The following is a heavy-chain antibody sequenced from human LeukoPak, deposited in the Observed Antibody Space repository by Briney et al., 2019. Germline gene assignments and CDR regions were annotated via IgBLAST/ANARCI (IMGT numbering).Heavy chain of an antibody. CDR2: MNPNSGNT. Sequence: ASVKVSFKASGYTFTSYDINWVRQATGQGLEWMGWMNPNSGNTGYAQKFQGRVTMTRNTSISTAYMELSSLRSEDTAVYYCARAVAGVYGMDVWGQGTTVTVSS. V-gene: IGHV1-8*01. J-gene: IGHJ6*02. CDR1: GYTFTSYD. D-gene: IGHD6-19*01. CDR3: ARAVAGVYGMDV.